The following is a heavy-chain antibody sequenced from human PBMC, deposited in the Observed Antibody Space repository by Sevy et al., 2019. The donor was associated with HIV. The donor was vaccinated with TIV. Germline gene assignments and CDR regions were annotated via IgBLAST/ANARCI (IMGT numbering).Heavy chain of an antibody. CDR2: IKSKSDGGTT. V-gene: IGHV3-15*01. CDR1: GFSFRETW. J-gene: IGHJ3*02. D-gene: IGHD3-16*02. Sequence: GGSLRLSCAASGFSFRETWMSWVRQGPGKGLELVGRIKSKSDGGTTDYGAPVKGRFPFSRDDSKTTVDLQMKSLKTGDKGLYYSNSMGYHGGFDIWGQGTMVTVSS. CDR3: NSMGYHGGFDI.